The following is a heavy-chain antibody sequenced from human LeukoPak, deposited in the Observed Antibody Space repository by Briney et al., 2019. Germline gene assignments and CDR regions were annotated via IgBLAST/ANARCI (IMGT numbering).Heavy chain of an antibody. CDR1: GFTFSTFA. CDR2: ISDRGGST. CDR3: AKGGGWLYFFDY. V-gene: IGHV3-23*01. Sequence: GGSLRLSCAASGFTFSTFAINWVRQAPGKGLEWVSAISDRGGSTYYADSVKGRFTISRDNSKNTVYLQMNSLRAEDTALYYCAKGGGWLYFFDYWGQGSLVTVSS. D-gene: IGHD6-19*01. J-gene: IGHJ4*02.